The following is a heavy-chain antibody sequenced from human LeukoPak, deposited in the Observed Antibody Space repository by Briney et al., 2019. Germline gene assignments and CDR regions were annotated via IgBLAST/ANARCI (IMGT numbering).Heavy chain of an antibody. D-gene: IGHD5-24*01. CDR1: GGSFSGYY. CDR2: INHSGST. J-gene: IGHJ4*02. CDR3: ARSHLGGLKYYFDY. V-gene: IGHV4-34*01. Sequence: PSETLSLTCAVYGGSFSGYYWSWIRQPPGKGLEWIGEINHSGSTNYNPSLKSRVTISVDTSKNQFSLKLSSVTAADTAVYYCARSHLGGLKYYFDYWGQGTLVTVSS.